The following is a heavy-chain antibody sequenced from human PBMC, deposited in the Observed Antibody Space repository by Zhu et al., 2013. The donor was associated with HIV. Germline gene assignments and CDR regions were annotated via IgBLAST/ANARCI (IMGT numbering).Heavy chain of an antibody. V-gene: IGHV4-38-2*02. CDR2: IYHSGST. D-gene: IGHD2-2*01. CDR3: ASGYCSSTSCYAFPEYFQH. J-gene: IGHJ1*01. Sequence: QVQLQESGPGLVKPSETLSLTCTVSGYSISSGYYWGWIRQPPGKGLEWIGSIYHSGSTYYNPSLKSRVTISVDTSKNQFSLKLSSVTAADTAVYYCASGYCSSTSCYAFPEYFQHWGQGTLVTVSS. CDR1: GYSISSGYY.